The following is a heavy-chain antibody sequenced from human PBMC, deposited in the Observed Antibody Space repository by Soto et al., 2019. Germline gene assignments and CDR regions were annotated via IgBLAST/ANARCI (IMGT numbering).Heavy chain of an antibody. D-gene: IGHD1-26*01. Sequence: SLRLSCAASGFTFSSYAMRWVRQAPVKGLEWVSAISGSGGSTYYADSVKGRFTISRDNSKNTLYLQMNSLRAEDTAVYYCARRGSGSYSDYWGQGTLVTVSS. CDR2: ISGSGGST. CDR3: ARRGSGSYSDY. J-gene: IGHJ4*02. V-gene: IGHV3-23*01. CDR1: GFTFSSYA.